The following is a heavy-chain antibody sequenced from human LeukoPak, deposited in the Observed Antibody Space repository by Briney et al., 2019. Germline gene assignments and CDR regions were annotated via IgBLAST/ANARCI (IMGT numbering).Heavy chain of an antibody. Sequence: GGSLRLSCAASGFTFSSYAMSWVRQAPGKGLEWVSAISGSGGSTYYADSVKGRFTISRDNSKNTLYLRMNSLRAEDTAVYYCASRALGYCSSTSCKLYYYYGMDVWGQGTTVTVSS. CDR2: ISGSGGST. CDR3: ASRALGYCSSTSCKLYYYYGMDV. J-gene: IGHJ6*02. V-gene: IGHV3-23*01. D-gene: IGHD2-2*01. CDR1: GFTFSSYA.